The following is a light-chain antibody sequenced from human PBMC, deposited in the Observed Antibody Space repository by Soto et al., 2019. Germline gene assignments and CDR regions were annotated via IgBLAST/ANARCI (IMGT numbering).Light chain of an antibody. CDR2: DNN. J-gene: IGLJ2*01. Sequence: QSVLTQPPSVSGAPGQRVTISCTGSSSNIGAGYDVHWYQELPGKAPKLLMYDNNNRPSGVPDRFSGSKSGASASLAITGLQAEDEADYYCQSYDSLNDHVIFGGGTKVTVL. CDR3: QSYDSLNDHVI. V-gene: IGLV1-40*01. CDR1: SSNIGAGYD.